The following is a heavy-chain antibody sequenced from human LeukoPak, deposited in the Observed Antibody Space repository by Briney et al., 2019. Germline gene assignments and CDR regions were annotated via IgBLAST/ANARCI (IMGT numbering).Heavy chain of an antibody. Sequence: SETLSLTCTVSGGSISSYYWSWIRQPPGKGLEWIGYIYYSGGTNYNPSLKSRVTISVDTSKNQFSLKLSSVTAADTAVYYCARVSGDWGWLVDYWGQGTLVTVSS. CDR1: GGSISSYY. D-gene: IGHD2-21*02. CDR2: IYYSGGT. V-gene: IGHV4-59*01. CDR3: ARVSGDWGWLVDY. J-gene: IGHJ4*02.